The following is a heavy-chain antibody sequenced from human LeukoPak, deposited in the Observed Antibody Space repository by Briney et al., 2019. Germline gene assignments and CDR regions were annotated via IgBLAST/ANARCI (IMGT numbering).Heavy chain of an antibody. CDR1: GFTFSTYG. CDR3: AKGHTDYGTGFDL. V-gene: IGHV3-23*01. D-gene: IGHD4-17*01. J-gene: IGHJ4*02. Sequence: GASLRLSCAASGFTFSTYGMSWVRQAPGKGLEWVSIVSGGGANTYYVDSVKGRFTISRDNSKNTLFLQMNSLRVEDTAVYYCAKGHTDYGTGFDLWGQGTLVIVSS. CDR2: VSGGGANT.